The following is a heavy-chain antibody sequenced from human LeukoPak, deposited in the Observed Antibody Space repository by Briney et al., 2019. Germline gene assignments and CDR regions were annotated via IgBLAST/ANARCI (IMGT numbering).Heavy chain of an antibody. CDR1: GFTFSSCA. CDR3: TKSSSGWYSDY. Sequence: GGSLRLSCAASGFTFSSCALNWVRQAPGKGLEWVSAISASGSSTYYADSVKGRFTISRDNSKNTLYLQMNSLRAEDTAVYYCTKSSSGWYSDYWGQGTLVTVFS. D-gene: IGHD6-19*01. CDR2: ISASGSST. V-gene: IGHV3-23*01. J-gene: IGHJ4*02.